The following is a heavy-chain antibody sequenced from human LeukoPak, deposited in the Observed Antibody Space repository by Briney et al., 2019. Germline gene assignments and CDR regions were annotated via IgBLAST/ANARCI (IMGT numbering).Heavy chain of an antibody. V-gene: IGHV3-48*04. CDR1: GFTFSSYG. D-gene: IGHD6-19*01. CDR2: ISSSGSTI. CDR3: ARVHIAVAGTIDY. Sequence: GGSLRLSCAASGFTFSSYGMSWVRQAPGKGLEWVSYISSSGSTIYYEDSVKGRFTISRDNAKNSLYLQMNRLRAEDTAVYYCARVHIAVAGTIDYWGQGTLVTVSS. J-gene: IGHJ4*02.